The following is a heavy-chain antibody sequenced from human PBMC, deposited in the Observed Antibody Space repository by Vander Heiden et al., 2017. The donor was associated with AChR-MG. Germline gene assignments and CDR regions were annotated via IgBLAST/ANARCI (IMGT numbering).Heavy chain of an antibody. Sequence: EVQLVESGGGLVQPGRSLRLSCAASGFTFDDYAMHWVRQAPGKGLEWVSGISWNSGSIGYADSVKGRFTISRDNAKNSLYLQMNSLRAEDTALYYCAKDMGYSSSGVDYWGQGTLVTVSS. CDR1: GFTFDDYA. J-gene: IGHJ4*02. V-gene: IGHV3-9*01. D-gene: IGHD6-6*01. CDR2: ISWNSGSI. CDR3: AKDMGYSSSGVDY.